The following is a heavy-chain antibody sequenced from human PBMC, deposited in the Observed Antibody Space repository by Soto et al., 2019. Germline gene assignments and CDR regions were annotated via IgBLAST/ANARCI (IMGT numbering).Heavy chain of an antibody. V-gene: IGHV4-30-2*01. CDR2: IYHSGST. D-gene: IGHD3-16*02. J-gene: IGHJ6*02. Sequence: SETLSLTCAVSGGSISSGGYSWSWIRQPPGKGLEWIGYIYHSGSTYYNPSLKSRVTISVDRSKNQFSLKLSSVTAADTAVYYCARGHDYVSGSYRFYYYSGMDVWGQGTTVTVS. CDR3: ARGHDYVSGSYRFYYYSGMDV. CDR1: GGSISSGGYS.